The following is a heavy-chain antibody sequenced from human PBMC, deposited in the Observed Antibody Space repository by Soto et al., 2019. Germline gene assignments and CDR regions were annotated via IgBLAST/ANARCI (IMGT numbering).Heavy chain of an antibody. CDR2: IYYSGST. D-gene: IGHD6-25*01. J-gene: IGHJ6*02. Sequence: PSETLSLTCTVSGGSISSGGYYWSWIRQHPGKGLEWIGYIYYSGSTYYNPSLKSRVTISVDTSKNQFSLKLSSVTAADTAVYYCARDRAATRQHIKYYYGMDVWGQGTTVTVSS. V-gene: IGHV4-31*03. CDR3: ARDRAATRQHIKYYYGMDV. CDR1: GGSISSGGYY.